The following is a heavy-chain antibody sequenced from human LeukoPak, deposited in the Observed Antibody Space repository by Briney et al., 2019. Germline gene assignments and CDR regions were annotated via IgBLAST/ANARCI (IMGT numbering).Heavy chain of an antibody. V-gene: IGHV3-15*01. D-gene: IGHD6-19*01. CDR1: GFTFSNAW. Sequence: PGGSLRLSCAASGFTFSNAWMSWVRQAPGKGLEWVGRIKSKTHGGTTDYAAPVKGRFTISRDDSKNTLYLQMNSLKTEDTAIYYSTASAVPGLDYWGQGTLVTVSS. CDR3: TASAVPGLDY. J-gene: IGHJ4*02. CDR2: IKSKTHGGTT.